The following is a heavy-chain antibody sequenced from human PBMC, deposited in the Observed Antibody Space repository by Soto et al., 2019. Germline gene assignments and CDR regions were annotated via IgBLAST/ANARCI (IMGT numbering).Heavy chain of an antibody. Sequence: GGSLRLSCAASGFTFSSYSMNWVRQAPGKGLEWVSYISSSSSTIYYADSVKGRFTISRDNAKNSLYLQMNSLRDEDTAVYYCARDSVLRFLEWLSLGPYFDYWGQGTLVP. D-gene: IGHD3-3*01. CDR3: ARDSVLRFLEWLSLGPYFDY. CDR1: GFTFSSYS. V-gene: IGHV3-48*02. CDR2: ISSSSSTI. J-gene: IGHJ4*02.